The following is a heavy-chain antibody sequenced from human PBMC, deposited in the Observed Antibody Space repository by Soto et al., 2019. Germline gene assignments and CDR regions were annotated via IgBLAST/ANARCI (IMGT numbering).Heavy chain of an antibody. D-gene: IGHD3-22*01. Sequence: SETLSLTCTVSGGSISSSSYYWGWIRQPPGKGLEWIGSIYYSGSTYYNPSLKSRVTISVDTSKNQFSLKLSSVTAADTAVYYCARLFSYYYDSSGYLGGDYWGQGTLVTVSS. CDR3: ARLFSYYYDSSGYLGGDY. CDR2: IYYSGST. J-gene: IGHJ4*02. CDR1: GGSISSSSYY. V-gene: IGHV4-39*01.